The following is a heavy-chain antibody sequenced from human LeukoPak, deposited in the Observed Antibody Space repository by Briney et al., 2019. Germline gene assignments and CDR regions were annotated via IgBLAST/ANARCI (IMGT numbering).Heavy chain of an antibody. D-gene: IGHD3-16*02. CDR2: ISSSSSYI. V-gene: IGHV3-21*01. CDR3: ARPNPHDYDYVWGSYRPSNWFDP. CDR1: GFTFSSYS. J-gene: IGHJ5*02. Sequence: PGGSLRLSCAASGFTFSSYSMNWVRQAPGKGLEWVSSISSSSSYIYYADSVKGRFTISRDNAKNSLYLQMNSLRAEDTAVYYCARPNPHDYDYVWGSYRPSNWFDPWGQGTLVTVSS.